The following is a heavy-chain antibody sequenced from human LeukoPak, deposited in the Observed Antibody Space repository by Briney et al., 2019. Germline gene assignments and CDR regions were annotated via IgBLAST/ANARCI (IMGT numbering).Heavy chain of an antibody. V-gene: IGHV3-48*03. J-gene: IGHJ4*02. CDR3: AGAEWELYYEDY. CDR1: GFTFSSYE. CDR2: ISSSGSTI. Sequence: PGGSLRLSCAASGFTFSSYEMNWVRQAPGKGLEWVSYISSSGSTIYYADSVKGRFTISRDNAKNTLYLQMNSLRAEDTAVYYCAGAEWELYYEDYWGQGTLVTVSS. D-gene: IGHD1-26*01.